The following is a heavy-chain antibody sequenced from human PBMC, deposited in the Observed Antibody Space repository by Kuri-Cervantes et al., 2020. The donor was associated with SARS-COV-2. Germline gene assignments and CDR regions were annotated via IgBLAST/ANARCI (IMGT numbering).Heavy chain of an antibody. D-gene: IGHD1-1*01. CDR1: GFTFSSYA. J-gene: IGHJ4*02. Sequence: GESLKISCAASGFTFSSYAMHWVRQAPGKGLEWVAVISYDGSNKYYAGSVKGRFTISRDNSKNTLYLQMNSLRAEDTAVYYCARDQAGTIDYWGQGTLVTVSS. CDR3: ARDQAGTIDY. V-gene: IGHV3-30-3*01. CDR2: ISYDGSNK.